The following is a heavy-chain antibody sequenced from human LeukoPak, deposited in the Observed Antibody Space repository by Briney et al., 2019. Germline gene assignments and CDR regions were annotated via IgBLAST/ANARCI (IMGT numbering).Heavy chain of an antibody. CDR3: TTLRLDYGGDSDYYYGMDV. V-gene: IGHV3-15*07. Sequence: GGSLRLSCAASGFNFAYAWMNWVGQAPGKGLEWVGRIKRKKYGGAIDYAASVKGRFTISRDDSKNTLYLEMNGLKTVDTAVYFCTTLRLDYGGDSDYYYGMDVWGQGTTVTVSS. D-gene: IGHD4-23*01. CDR2: IKRKKYGGAI. CDR1: GFNFAYAW. J-gene: IGHJ6*02.